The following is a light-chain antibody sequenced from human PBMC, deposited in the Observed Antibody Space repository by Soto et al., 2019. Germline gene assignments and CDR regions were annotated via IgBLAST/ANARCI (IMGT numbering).Light chain of an antibody. J-gene: IGLJ2*01. V-gene: IGLV1-40*01. Sequence: QLVLTQPPSLSGAPGQRVTISCTGSSSNIGAGYDVHWYQQLPGTAPKLLIYGNSNRPSGFPDRFSGSKSGTSASLAITGLQAEDEADYYCQSYDSSLSGVVFGGGTKLTVL. CDR3: QSYDSSLSGVV. CDR1: SSNIGAGYD. CDR2: GNS.